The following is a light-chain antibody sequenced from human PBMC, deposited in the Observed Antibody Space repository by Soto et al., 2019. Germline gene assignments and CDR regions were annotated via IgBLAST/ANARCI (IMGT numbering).Light chain of an antibody. V-gene: IGKV3-15*01. CDR3: QQYNDWPWT. J-gene: IGKJ1*01. CDR2: GAS. Sequence: EIVMTQSPATLSVSPGKRATLSCSASQTVYSNLAWYQQKPGQAPRLLIYGASTRDTGIPARFSGSGSGTEFTLTISSLQSEDFAVYYCQQYNDWPWTFGQGTKVEIK. CDR1: QTVYSN.